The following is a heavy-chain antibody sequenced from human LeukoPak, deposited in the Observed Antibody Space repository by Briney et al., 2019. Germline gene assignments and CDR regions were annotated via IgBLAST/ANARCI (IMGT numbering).Heavy chain of an antibody. CDR1: GYSISSGYY. CDR3: ARDRYCSSTSCYPWFDP. D-gene: IGHD2-2*01. CDR2: IYHSGST. Sequence: PSETLSLTCTVSGYSISSGYYWGWIRQPPGKGLEWNGSIYHSGSTYYNPSLKSRVTISVDTSKDQFSLKLSSVTAADTAVYYCARDRYCSSTSCYPWFDPWGQGTLVTVSS. V-gene: IGHV4-38-2*02. J-gene: IGHJ5*02.